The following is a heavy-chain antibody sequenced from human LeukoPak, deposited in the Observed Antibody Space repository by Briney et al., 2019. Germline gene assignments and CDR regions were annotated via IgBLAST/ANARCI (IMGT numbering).Heavy chain of an antibody. CDR2: IKSKTDGGTT. D-gene: IGHD3-10*01. J-gene: IGHJ4*02. V-gene: IGHV3-15*01. Sequence: GGSLRLSCAASGFTFSNAWMSWVRQAPGKGLEWVGRIKSKTDGGTTDYAAPVKGKFTISRDDSKNTLYVQMNSLKTEDTAVYYCTTGPYDYGSGTYYHWGQGTLVTVSS. CDR1: GFTFSNAW. CDR3: TTGPYDYGSGTYYH.